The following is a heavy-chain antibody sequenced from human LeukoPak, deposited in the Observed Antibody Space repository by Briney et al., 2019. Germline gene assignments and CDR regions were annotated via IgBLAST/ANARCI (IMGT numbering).Heavy chain of an antibody. V-gene: IGHV4-4*07. CDR1: GGSISCYY. J-gene: IGHJ3*02. Sequence: SETLSLTCTVSGGSISCYYWSWIRQPAGKGLEWIGRIYTSGSTSYNPSLKSRVTMSVDTSKNQFSLKLSSVTAADTAVYYCARSLIRKAFDIWGQGTMVTVSS. CDR3: ARSLIRKAFDI. D-gene: IGHD1-14*01. CDR2: IYTSGST.